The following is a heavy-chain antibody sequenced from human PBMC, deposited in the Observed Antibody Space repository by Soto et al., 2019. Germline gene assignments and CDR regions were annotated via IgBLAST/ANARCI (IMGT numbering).Heavy chain of an antibody. V-gene: IGHV5-51*01. J-gene: IGHJ4*02. CDR2: IYPGDHET. Sequence: PGESLKISCQSSGYTFTNFWIGWVRQLPGKGLEWMGIIYPGDHETRYSLSFHGKVTIPADRSINTTYLQWNSLEASDTAFYFCARIPSSSLYFDSWGQGALVTVSS. D-gene: IGHD6-13*01. CDR3: ARIPSSSLYFDS. CDR1: GYTFTNFW.